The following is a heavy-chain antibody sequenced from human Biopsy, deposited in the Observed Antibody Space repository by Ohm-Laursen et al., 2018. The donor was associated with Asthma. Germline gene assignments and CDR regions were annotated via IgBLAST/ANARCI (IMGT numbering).Heavy chain of an antibody. V-gene: IGHV1-18*01. CDR3: ARAVDYSRYYGIDV. CDR2: SSVYNGNT. D-gene: IGHD3-10*01. J-gene: IGHJ6*02. CDR1: GHTFNSAG. Sequence: ASVKASCKTSGHTFNSAGITWVRQAPGQGLEWMGWSSVYNGNTKVAQKLQDRVTMITDTSTSTAYMELRSLRSDDTAVYFCARAVDYSRYYGIDVWGQGTTVTVS.